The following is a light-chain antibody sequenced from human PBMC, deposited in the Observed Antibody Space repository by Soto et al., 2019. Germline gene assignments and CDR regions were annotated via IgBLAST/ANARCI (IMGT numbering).Light chain of an antibody. V-gene: IGKV1-12*01. Sequence: DIQTTQSPSSVSASVGDRVTITCRASQDISNWLAWYQQKPGKAPKLLIYTASNLQSGVPSRFSGSGSGTDFTLTISSLQPEDFAIYYCQQANNFPYTFGQGTKLEI. CDR2: TAS. CDR3: QQANNFPYT. CDR1: QDISNW. J-gene: IGKJ2*01.